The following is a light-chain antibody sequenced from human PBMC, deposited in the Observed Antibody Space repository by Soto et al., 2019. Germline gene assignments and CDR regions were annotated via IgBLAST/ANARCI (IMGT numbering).Light chain of an antibody. CDR2: DAS. J-gene: IGKJ5*01. CDR1: QSIGRW. Sequence: DIQMTQSPSTLSASVGDRFTITCLATQSIGRWLAWYQQKPGKAPKLLIYDASSLESGVPSRFSGSGSGTEFTLTISSLQPDDFATYYCQQYNSFSRYTFGQGTRLEIK. V-gene: IGKV1-5*01. CDR3: QQYNSFSRYT.